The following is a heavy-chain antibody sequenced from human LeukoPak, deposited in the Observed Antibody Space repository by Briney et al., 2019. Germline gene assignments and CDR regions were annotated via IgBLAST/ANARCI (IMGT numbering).Heavy chain of an antibody. Sequence: PGGSLRLSCAASGFTFSSYAMNWVRQAPGKGLEWVSAISGSGGSTDCVDSVKGRFTISRDNSKNTLYLQMNSLRAEDTAVYYCAKGPYGSGTYYFDYWGQGTLVTVSS. CDR3: AKGPYGSGTYYFDY. CDR1: GFTFSSYA. CDR2: ISGSGGST. J-gene: IGHJ4*02. V-gene: IGHV3-23*01. D-gene: IGHD3-10*01.